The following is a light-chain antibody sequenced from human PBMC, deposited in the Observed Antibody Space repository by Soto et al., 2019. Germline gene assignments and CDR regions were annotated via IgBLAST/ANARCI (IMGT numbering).Light chain of an antibody. J-gene: IGKJ3*01. V-gene: IGKV4-1*01. CDR1: QSVLYSSNNKNY. Sequence: DIVMTQSPDSLAVSLGERATINCKSSQSVLYSSNNKNYLAWYQQKPGQPPKLLIYWASTRASGVPDRFSGSGSGTDFTLTVSSLQAEDVAVYYCQQYYSSPITFGPGTKVGVK. CDR2: WAS. CDR3: QQYYSSPIT.